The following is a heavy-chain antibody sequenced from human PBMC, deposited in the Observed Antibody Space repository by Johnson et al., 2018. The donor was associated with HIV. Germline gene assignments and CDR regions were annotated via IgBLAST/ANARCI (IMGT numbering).Heavy chain of an antibody. V-gene: IGHV3-23*04. J-gene: IGHJ3*02. Sequence: VQLVESGGGLAQVGGSLRLSCAASGFTFSSYAMNWVRQAPGRGLEWVSAISGSAESSYYADSVKGRVTISRDNSKNTLYLQMNSLRAEDTAVYYCAKVLIVATGERAFDIWGQGTMVTVSS. CDR1: GFTFSSYA. D-gene: IGHD5-12*01. CDR2: ISGSAESS. CDR3: AKVLIVATGERAFDI.